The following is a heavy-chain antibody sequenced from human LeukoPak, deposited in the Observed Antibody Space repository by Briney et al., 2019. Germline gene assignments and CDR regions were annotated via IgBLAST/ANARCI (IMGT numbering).Heavy chain of an antibody. V-gene: IGHV1-8*01. CDR1: GYTFTSYD. CDR3: ARGRVHYDSSLYDY. J-gene: IGHJ4*02. Sequence: ASVKVSCKASGYTFTSYDINWVRQATGQGLEWMGWMNPNSGNKGYAQKFQGRVTMTRNTSISTAYMELSSLRSEDTAVYYCARGRVHYDSSLYDYWGQGTLVTVSS. CDR2: MNPNSGNK. D-gene: IGHD3-22*01.